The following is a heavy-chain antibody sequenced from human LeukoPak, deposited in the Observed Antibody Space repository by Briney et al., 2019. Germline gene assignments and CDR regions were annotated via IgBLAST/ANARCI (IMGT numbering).Heavy chain of an antibody. V-gene: IGHV3-33*01. D-gene: IGHD6-13*01. CDR1: GFTFSSYG. J-gene: IGHJ6*02. CDR2: IWYDGSNK. CDR3: ARVEQQLPQYYYYGMDV. Sequence: PGGSLRLSCAASGFTFSSYGMHWVRQAPGKGLEWVAVIWYDGSNKYYADSVKGRFTISRDNSKNTLYLQMNSLRAEDTAVYYCARVEQQLPQYYYYGMDVWGQGTTVTVSS.